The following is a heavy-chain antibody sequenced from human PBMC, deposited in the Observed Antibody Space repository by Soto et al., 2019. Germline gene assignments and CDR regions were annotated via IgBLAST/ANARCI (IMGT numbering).Heavy chain of an antibody. Sequence: EVQLVESGGGLVQPGGSLRLSCAASGFTFSSYSMNWVRQAPGKGLEWVSRINSDGRSTSYADSMKGRFNISRDNAKNPLYLQMNSLRAEDTAVYYCARDGPDYYGSGSYYPYYSYGMVVWGQGTTVTVSS. D-gene: IGHD3-10*01. J-gene: IGHJ6*02. CDR1: GFTFSSYS. CDR2: INSDGRST. V-gene: IGHV3-74*01. CDR3: ARDGPDYYGSGSYYPYYSYGMVV.